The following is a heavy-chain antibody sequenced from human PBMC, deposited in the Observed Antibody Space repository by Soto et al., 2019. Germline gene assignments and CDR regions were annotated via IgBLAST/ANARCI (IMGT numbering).Heavy chain of an antibody. V-gene: IGHV3-30-3*01. CDR3: ARAVDAAMDPPDY. J-gene: IGHJ4*02. D-gene: IGHD5-18*01. Sequence: LRLSCAASGFDFRKYAMHWVRQSPGKGPEWVAITSDDGDIQYYADSVKGRFTISRDNSKNTLYLQMTTLRSEDAAVYFCARAVDAAMDPPDYWGQGTLVTVSS. CDR1: GFDFRKYA. CDR2: TSDDGDIQ.